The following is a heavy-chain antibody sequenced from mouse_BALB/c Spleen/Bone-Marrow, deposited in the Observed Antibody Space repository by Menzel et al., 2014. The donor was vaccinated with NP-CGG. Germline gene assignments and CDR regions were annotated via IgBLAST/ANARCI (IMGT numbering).Heavy chain of an antibody. CDR3: ARGRQLGLRSFAY. CDR2: ISTYSGNT. CDR1: GYTFTDYA. Sequence: SGPELVRPGVSVKISCKASGYTFTDYAMHWVKQSHAKSLEWIGVISTYSGNTNYNQKFKGKATMTVDKSSSTAYMELARLTSEDSAIYYCARGRQLGLRSFAYWGQGTLVTVSA. J-gene: IGHJ3*01. D-gene: IGHD3-2*01. V-gene: IGHV1-67*01.